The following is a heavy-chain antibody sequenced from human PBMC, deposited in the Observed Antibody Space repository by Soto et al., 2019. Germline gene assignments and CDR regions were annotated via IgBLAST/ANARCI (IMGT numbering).Heavy chain of an antibody. CDR3: AHRPKPPLLWFGELNNTKPSNWFDP. CDR1: GFSLSTSGVG. J-gene: IGHJ5*02. CDR2: IYWDDDK. D-gene: IGHD3-10*01. V-gene: IGHV2-5*02. Sequence: SGPTLVNPTQTLTLTCTFSGFSLSTSGVGVGWIRQPPGKALEWLALIYWDDDKRYSPSLKSRLTITKDTSKNQVVLTMTNMDPVDTATYYCAHRPKPPLLWFGELNNTKPSNWFDPWGQGTLVTVSS.